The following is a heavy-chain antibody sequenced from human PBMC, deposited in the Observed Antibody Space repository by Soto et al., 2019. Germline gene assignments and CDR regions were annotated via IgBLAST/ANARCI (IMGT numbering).Heavy chain of an antibody. Sequence: ASVKVSCKASGYTFTGYYMHWLRQAPGQGLEWMGWINPNSGGTNYAQKFQGWVTMTRDTSISTAYMELSRLRSDDTAVYYCARSSIGITGTDDAFDIWGQGTMVTVSS. J-gene: IGHJ3*02. CDR2: INPNSGGT. D-gene: IGHD1-20*01. CDR1: GYTFTGYY. V-gene: IGHV1-2*04. CDR3: ARSSIGITGTDDAFDI.